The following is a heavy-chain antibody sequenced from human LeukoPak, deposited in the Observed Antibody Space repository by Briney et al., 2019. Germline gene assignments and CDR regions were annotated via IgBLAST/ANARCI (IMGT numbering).Heavy chain of an antibody. V-gene: IGHV4-59*01. D-gene: IGHD1-14*01. CDR2: ISDGGST. J-gene: IGHJ4*02. CDR1: GGSITSYY. Sequence: SETLSLTCSVSGGSITSYYWSWIRQPPGKGLEWIGYISDGGSTNYNPSLKSRVSISVDTSKNQFSLKLSSVTAADTAVYFCARASTTFDDWGQGTLVIVSS. CDR3: ARASTTFDD.